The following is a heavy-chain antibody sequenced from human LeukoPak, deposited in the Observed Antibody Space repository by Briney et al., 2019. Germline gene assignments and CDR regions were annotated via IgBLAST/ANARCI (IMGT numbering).Heavy chain of an antibody. D-gene: IGHD6-6*01. CDR3: ARDSSSSEGGGDFDY. V-gene: IGHV3-30*01. Sequence: GGSLRLSCAASGFTFSSYAMHWVRQAPGKGLEWVAVISYDGSNKYYADSVKGRFTISRDNSKNTLYLQMNSLRAEDTAVYYCARDSSSSEGGGDFDYWGQGTLVTVSS. CDR1: GFTFSSYA. CDR2: ISYDGSNK. J-gene: IGHJ4*02.